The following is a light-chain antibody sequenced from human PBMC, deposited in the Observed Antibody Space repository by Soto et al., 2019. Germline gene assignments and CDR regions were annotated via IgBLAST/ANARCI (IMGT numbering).Light chain of an antibody. CDR2: EVS. Sequence: QSALTQPPSASGSPGQSVTISCAGTSSDVGGYNYDSWYQQHPGKAPKLMISEVSKRPSGVPDRFSGSKSGNTASLTVSGLQAEDEADYYCSSFAGNNNLVFGGGTQLTVL. V-gene: IGLV2-8*01. CDR3: SSFAGNNNLV. J-gene: IGLJ2*01. CDR1: SSDVGGYNY.